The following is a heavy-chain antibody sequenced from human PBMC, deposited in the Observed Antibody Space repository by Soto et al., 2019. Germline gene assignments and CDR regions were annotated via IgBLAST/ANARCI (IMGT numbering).Heavy chain of an antibody. CDR2: IGANGGNT. D-gene: IGHD1-7*01. CDR1: GFTFSSSG. CDR3: AKPAPLGAGTTRYFDY. J-gene: IGHJ4*02. Sequence: GGSLRLSCAASGFTFSSSGMSWVRQAPGKGPEWVSAIGANGGNTYYADSVKGRFTISRDNSKNTLYLQMNSLRAEDTAIYYCAKPAPLGAGTTRYFDYWGQG. V-gene: IGHV3-23*01.